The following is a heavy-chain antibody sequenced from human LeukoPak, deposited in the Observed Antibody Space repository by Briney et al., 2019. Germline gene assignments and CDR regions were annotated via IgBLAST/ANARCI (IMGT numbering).Heavy chain of an antibody. D-gene: IGHD3-9*01. Sequence: GGSLRLSCAASGFTFSSYGMHWVRQAPGKGLEWVAVISYDGSNKYYADSVKGRFTISRDNSKNTLYLQMNSLRAEDTAVYYCARDWDDILTGYYRALDAFDIWGQGTMVTVSS. V-gene: IGHV3-30*03. CDR3: ARDWDDILTGYYRALDAFDI. CDR1: GFTFSSYG. J-gene: IGHJ3*02. CDR2: ISYDGSNK.